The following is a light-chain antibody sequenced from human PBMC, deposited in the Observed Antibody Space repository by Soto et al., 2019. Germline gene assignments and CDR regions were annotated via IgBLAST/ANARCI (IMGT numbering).Light chain of an antibody. Sequence: QPVLTQPPSASGSPGQSVTISCTGTSSDIGGYNYVSWYQQHPGTAPKLMIYEVSQRPSGVPDRFSGSKSGNTASLTVSGLQAEDEADYYCSSYAGSNNFVVFGGGTKVTVL. CDR1: SSDIGGYNY. CDR2: EVS. J-gene: IGLJ2*01. V-gene: IGLV2-8*01. CDR3: SSYAGSNNFVV.